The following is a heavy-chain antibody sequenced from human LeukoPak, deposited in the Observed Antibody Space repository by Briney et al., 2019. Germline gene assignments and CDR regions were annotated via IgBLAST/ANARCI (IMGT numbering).Heavy chain of an antibody. CDR3: ARWEYSYGYWFDP. D-gene: IGHD5-18*01. CDR1: GGSFSGYY. CDR2: INHSGST. V-gene: IGHV4-34*01. Sequence: SETLSLTCAVYGGSFSGYYWSWIRQPPGKGLEWIGEINHSGSTNYNPSLKSRVTISVDTSKNQFSLKLSSVTAADTAVYYCARWEYSYGYWFDPWGQGTLVTVSS. J-gene: IGHJ5*02.